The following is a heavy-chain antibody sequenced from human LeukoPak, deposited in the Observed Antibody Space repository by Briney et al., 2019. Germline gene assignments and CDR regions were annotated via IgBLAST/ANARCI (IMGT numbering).Heavy chain of an antibody. V-gene: IGHV3-20*01. CDR2: INRNGGTI. Sequence: GGSLRLSCAASGFTFDDYGMSWVRQVPGKGLEWVSGINRNGGTINYADSVKGRFTISRDNAKNSLYLQMNRLRAEDTALYHCAREKSASNWYETPDFDYWGQGTLVTVSS. CDR1: GFTFDDYG. J-gene: IGHJ4*02. CDR3: AREKSASNWYETPDFDY. D-gene: IGHD6-13*01.